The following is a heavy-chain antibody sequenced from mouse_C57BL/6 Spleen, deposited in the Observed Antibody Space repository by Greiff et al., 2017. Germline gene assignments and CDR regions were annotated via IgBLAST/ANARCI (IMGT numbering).Heavy chain of an antibody. V-gene: IGHV1-18*01. D-gene: IGHD1-1*01. Sequence: DVKLVESGPELVKPGASVKIPCKASGYTFTDYNMDWVKQSHGKSLEWIGDINPNNGGTIYNQKFKGKATLTVDKSSSTAYMELSSLTSEDSAVYYCAMALRSYFDYWGQGTTLTVSS. J-gene: IGHJ2*01. CDR3: AMALRSYFDY. CDR1: GYTFTDYN. CDR2: INPNNGGT.